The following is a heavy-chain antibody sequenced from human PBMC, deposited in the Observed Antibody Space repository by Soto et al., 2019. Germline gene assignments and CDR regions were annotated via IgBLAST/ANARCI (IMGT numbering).Heavy chain of an antibody. Sequence: SETLCLTCSVSGGAIRSSSYYWGWIRQPPGMGLEWIGSIYYSGSTYYNPSLKSRVTISVDTSKNQFSLKLSSVTAADTAVYYCARLGGMDVWGQGTTVTVSS. CDR3: ARLGGMDV. J-gene: IGHJ6*02. CDR1: GGAIRSSSYY. CDR2: IYYSGST. V-gene: IGHV4-39*01.